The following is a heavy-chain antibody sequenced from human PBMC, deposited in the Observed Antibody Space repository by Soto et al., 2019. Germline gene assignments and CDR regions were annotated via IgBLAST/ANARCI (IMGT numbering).Heavy chain of an antibody. Sequence: SGGFTRRSAYYGGWIRQPQGKGLEWIGNIYYSGTSYSYPSLKGRVTMSVDTSKNQFSMRLSSVTAADTAVYYCTDMRGQWLPRDWGRGIMVT. D-gene: IGHD6-19*01. V-gene: IGHV4-39*01. CDR2: IYYSGTS. CDR3: TDMRGQWLPRD. CDR1: GGFTRRSAYY. J-gene: IGHJ4*02.